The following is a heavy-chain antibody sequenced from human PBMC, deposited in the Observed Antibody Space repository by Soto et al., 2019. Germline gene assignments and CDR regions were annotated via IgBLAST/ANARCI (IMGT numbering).Heavy chain of an antibody. CDR3: ARSDCSGGSCYFDY. J-gene: IGHJ4*02. Sequence: QVQLQESGPGLVKPSQTVSLTCTVYGGSIISGGYYWSWIREHPEEGLEWIGYIYYSGSTYYNPSLKSRVTITVDTSKNQFSLKLSSVTAADTAVYYCARSDCSGGSCYFDYWGQGTLVTVSS. D-gene: IGHD2-15*01. CDR2: IYYSGST. V-gene: IGHV4-31*03. CDR1: GGSIISGGYY.